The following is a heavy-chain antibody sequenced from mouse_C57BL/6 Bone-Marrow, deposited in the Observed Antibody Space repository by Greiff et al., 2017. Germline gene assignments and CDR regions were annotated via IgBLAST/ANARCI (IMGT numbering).Heavy chain of an antibody. CDR3: ARFSIYDGYLWFAY. CDR2: IYPRSGNT. J-gene: IGHJ3*01. Sequence: QVQLQQSGAELARPGASVKLSCKASGYTFTSYGISWVKQRTGQGLEWIGEIYPRSGNTYYNEKFKGKSTLTVDKSSSTAYMQLSSLTSEDSAVYYCARFSIYDGYLWFAYWGQGTLVTVSA. CDR1: GYTFTSYG. D-gene: IGHD2-3*01. V-gene: IGHV1-81*01.